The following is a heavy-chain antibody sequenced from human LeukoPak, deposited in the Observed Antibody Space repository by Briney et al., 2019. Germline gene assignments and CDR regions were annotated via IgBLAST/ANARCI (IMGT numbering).Heavy chain of an antibody. CDR1: GFTFSSYS. J-gene: IGHJ6*02. D-gene: IGHD2-8*01. CDR2: ISSSSSYI. Sequence: GGSLRLSCAASGFTFSSYSMNWVRQAPGKGLEWVSSISSSSSYIYYADSVKGRFTTSRDNSKNTLYLQMNSLRAEDTAVYYCARGPERTGVGTRYYYDMDVWGQGTTVTVSS. V-gene: IGHV3-21*01. CDR3: ARGPERTGVGTRYYYDMDV.